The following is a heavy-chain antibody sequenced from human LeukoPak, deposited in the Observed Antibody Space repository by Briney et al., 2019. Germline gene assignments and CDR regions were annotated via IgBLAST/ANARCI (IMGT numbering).Heavy chain of an antibody. J-gene: IGHJ3*02. Sequence: SETLSLTCTVSGGSLSSYYWSWLRQPPGKGLDWIGYIYYSGSTNYNPSLKSRVTISVDTSKNQFSLKLSSVTAADTAVYYCASLDAVAGSDAFDIWGQGTMVTVSS. CDR3: ASLDAVAGSDAFDI. D-gene: IGHD6-19*01. CDR2: IYYSGST. V-gene: IGHV4-59*08. CDR1: GGSLSSYY.